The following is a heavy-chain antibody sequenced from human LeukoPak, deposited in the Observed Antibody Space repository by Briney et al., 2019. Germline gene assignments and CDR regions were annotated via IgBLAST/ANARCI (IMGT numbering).Heavy chain of an antibody. V-gene: IGHV4-59*01. D-gene: IGHD3-22*01. J-gene: IGHJ5*02. CDR2: IHYSGST. CDR3: ARAASSGYYLNPNWFDP. Sequence: PSETLSLTCSVSGGSITTYYWTWIRQPPGKGLEWIGYIHYSGSTSHNPPLNSRVTMSLDTSKNQLSLKLSSVTAADTAVYYCARAASSGYYLNPNWFDPWGQGTLVTVSS. CDR1: GGSITTYY.